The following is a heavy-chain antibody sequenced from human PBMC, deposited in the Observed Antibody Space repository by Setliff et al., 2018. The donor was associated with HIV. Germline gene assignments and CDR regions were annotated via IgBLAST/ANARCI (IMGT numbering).Heavy chain of an antibody. Sequence: PGGSLRLSCAATGLGFTTACMNWVRQVPGKGLEWVSCISTSGNFIYYADAGKGRFTVSRDYAKNSLYLQMNNLRAEDTAVYYCARRGFVSAWYDQPIYFYYYMDVWGKGTTVTVSS. V-gene: IGHV3-21*04. CDR2: ISTSGNFI. D-gene: IGHD6-19*01. CDR1: GLGFTTAC. J-gene: IGHJ6*03. CDR3: ARRGFVSAWYDQPIYFYYYMDV.